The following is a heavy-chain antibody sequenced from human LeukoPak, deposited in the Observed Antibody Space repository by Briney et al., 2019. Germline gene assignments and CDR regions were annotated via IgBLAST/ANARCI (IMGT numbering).Heavy chain of an antibody. Sequence: GSVKVSCKASGYTCTSYGISWVRQAPGQGLEWMGWISAYNGNTNYARKLQGRVTMTTDTSTSTAYMELRSLRSDDTAVYYCAREDAVVPAAIVDYWGQGTLVTVSS. D-gene: IGHD2-2*01. J-gene: IGHJ4*02. V-gene: IGHV1-18*01. CDR3: AREDAVVPAAIVDY. CDR2: ISAYNGNT. CDR1: GYTCTSYG.